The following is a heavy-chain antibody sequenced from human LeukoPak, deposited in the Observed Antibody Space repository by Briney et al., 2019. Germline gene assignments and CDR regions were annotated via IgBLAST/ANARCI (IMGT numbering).Heavy chain of an antibody. CDR3: ARDFEASGGYSYGYSPYMDV. D-gene: IGHD5-18*01. J-gene: IGHJ6*03. V-gene: IGHV4-59*01. Sequence: PSETLRLTCTVSGGSISSYYWSWIRQPPGKGLEWIGYIYYSGSTNYNPSLKSRVTISVDTSKNQFSLKLSSVTAADTAVYYCARDFEASGGYSYGYSPYMDVWGKGPRVVVSS. CDR1: GGSISSYY. CDR2: IYYSGST.